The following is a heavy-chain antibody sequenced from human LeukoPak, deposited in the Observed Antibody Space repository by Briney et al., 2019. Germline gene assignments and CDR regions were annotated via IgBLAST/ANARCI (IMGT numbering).Heavy chain of an antibody. V-gene: IGHV4-34*01. CDR1: GGSFSGYY. Sequence: SETLSLTCAVYGGSFSGYYWSWIRQPPGKGLEWIGEINHSGSTNYNPSLKSRVTISVDTSKNQFSLKLSSVTAADTAVYYCARESTDYDFWSGYYFPRWFDPWGQGTLVTVSS. J-gene: IGHJ5*02. CDR2: INHSGST. D-gene: IGHD3-3*01. CDR3: ARESTDYDFWSGYYFPRWFDP.